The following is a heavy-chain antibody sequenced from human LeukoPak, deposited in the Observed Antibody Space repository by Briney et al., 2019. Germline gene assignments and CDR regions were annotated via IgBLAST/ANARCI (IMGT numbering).Heavy chain of an antibody. V-gene: IGHV4-34*01. CDR2: INHSGST. D-gene: IGHD6-19*01. CDR1: GGSFSGYY. CDR3: AGGAGAQWLVNFDY. J-gene: IGHJ4*02. Sequence: PSETLSLTCAVYGGSFSGYYWSWIRQPPGKGLEWIGEINHSGSTNYNPSLKSRVTISVDTSKNQFSLKLSSVTAADTAVYYCAGGAGAQWLVNFDYWGQGTLSPSPQ.